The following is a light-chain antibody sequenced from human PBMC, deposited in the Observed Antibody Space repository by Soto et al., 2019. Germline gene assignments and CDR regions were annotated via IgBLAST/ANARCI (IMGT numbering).Light chain of an antibody. V-gene: IGKV1-12*01. J-gene: IGKJ1*01. CDR1: QGVRDW. Sequence: DIQMTQSPSSVSASVGDRVTITCRASQGVRDWVAWYQQKPGKAPKLLFSTTSTLEDGVPSRFSGSESGKEFTLTISSRQPEDFATYYCQQANSFPPTTFGQGTKVEIK. CDR3: QQANSFPPTT. CDR2: TTS.